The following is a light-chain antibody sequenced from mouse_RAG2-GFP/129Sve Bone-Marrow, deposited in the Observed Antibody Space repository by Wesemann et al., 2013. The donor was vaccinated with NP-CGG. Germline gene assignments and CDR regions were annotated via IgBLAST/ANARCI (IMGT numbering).Light chain of an antibody. Sequence: ENVLTQSPAIMAASLGQKVTMTCSASSSVSSSYLHWYQQKSGASPKPLIHRTSNLASGVPARFSGSGSGTSYSLTISSMEAEDAAIYYCQQWNYPYTFGGGTKLEIK. J-gene: IGKJ2*01. CDR1: SSVSSSY. V-gene: IGKV4-58*01. CDR3: QQWNYPYT. CDR2: RTS.